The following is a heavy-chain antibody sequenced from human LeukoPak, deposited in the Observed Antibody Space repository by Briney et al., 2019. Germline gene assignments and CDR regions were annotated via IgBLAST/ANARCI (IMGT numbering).Heavy chain of an antibody. CDR1: GGTFSSYA. J-gene: IGHJ4*02. CDR2: IIPILGIA. D-gene: IGHD2-21*02. Sequence: GASVKVSCKASGGTFSSYAISWVRQAPGQGLEWMGRIIPILGIANYAQKFQGRVTITADKSTSTAYMELSSLRSEDTAVYYCAIRTHPLYCGGDCYPGIWGQGGLVNVCS. V-gene: IGHV1-69*04. CDR3: AIRTHPLYCGGDCYPGI.